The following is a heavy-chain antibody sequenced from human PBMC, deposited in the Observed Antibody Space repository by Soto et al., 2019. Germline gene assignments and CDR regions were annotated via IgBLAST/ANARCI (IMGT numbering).Heavy chain of an antibody. V-gene: IGHV1-2*04. CDR3: ARGIAAAGPNDAFDI. CDR1: GYTFTGYY. CDR2: INPNSGGT. J-gene: IGHJ3*02. Sequence: ASVKVSCKASGYTFTGYYMHWVRQAPGQGLEWMGWINPNSGGTNYAQKFQGWVTMTRDTSISTAYMELSRLRSDDTAVYYCARGIAAAGPNDAFDIWGQGTMVTVS. D-gene: IGHD6-13*01.